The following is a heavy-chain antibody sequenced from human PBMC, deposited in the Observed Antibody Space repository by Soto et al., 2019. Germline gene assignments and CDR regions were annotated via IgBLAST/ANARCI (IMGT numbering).Heavy chain of an antibody. CDR2: ISYDGSNK. Sequence: QVQLVESGGGVVQPGRSLRLSCAASGFTFSSYAMHWVRQAPGKGLEWVAVISYDGSNKYYADSVKGRFTISRDNSRSTLYLQMNSLRAEDTAVYYCARDLAVVITENWFDPWGQGTLVTVSS. V-gene: IGHV3-30-3*01. CDR1: GFTFSSYA. J-gene: IGHJ5*02. CDR3: ARDLAVVITENWFDP. D-gene: IGHD3-22*01.